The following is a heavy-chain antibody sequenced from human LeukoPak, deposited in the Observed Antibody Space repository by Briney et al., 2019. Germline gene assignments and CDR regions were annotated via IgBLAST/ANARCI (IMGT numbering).Heavy chain of an antibody. CDR2: IYTSGYT. V-gene: IGHV4-61*02. J-gene: IGHJ4*02. CDR1: GASISSGSYY. D-gene: IGHD3-10*01. CDR3: ASDISRYYYGSGTNRDY. Sequence: SQTLSLTCTVSGASISSGSYYWSWIRQPAGKGLEWIGRIYTSGYTNYNPSLKSRATISVDTSKNQFSLKLSSVTAADTAVYYCASDISRYYYGSGTNRDYWGQGTLVTVSS.